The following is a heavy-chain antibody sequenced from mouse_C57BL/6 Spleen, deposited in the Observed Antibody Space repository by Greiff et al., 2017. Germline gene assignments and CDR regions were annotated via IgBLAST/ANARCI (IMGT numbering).Heavy chain of an antibody. CDR1: GYTFTDYE. V-gene: IGHV1-15*01. CDR2: IDPETGGT. Sequence: QVQLQQSGAELVRPGASVTLSCKASGYTFTDYEMHWVKQTPVHGLEWIGAIDPETGGTAYNQKFKGKAILTADKSSSTAYMELRSLTSEDSAVYYCTRSVDYDPIFDYWGQGTTLTVSS. D-gene: IGHD2-4*01. J-gene: IGHJ2*01. CDR3: TRSVDYDPIFDY.